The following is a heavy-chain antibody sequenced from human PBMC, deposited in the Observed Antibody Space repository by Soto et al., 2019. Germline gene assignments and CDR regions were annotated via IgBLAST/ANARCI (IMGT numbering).Heavy chain of an antibody. Sequence: QVQLQESGPGLVKPSQTLSLTCSVSDVSSSSGDSYWSWIRQPPGKGLEWIGYIDYSGSTYYNPSLKSRATLSVDTSNNQFSLKVSSVTAADTAVYYCARGGGELLFDYWGLGTLVTVSS. CDR2: IDYSGST. D-gene: IGHD2-21*01. J-gene: IGHJ4*02. CDR1: DVSSSSGDSY. V-gene: IGHV4-30-4*01. CDR3: ARGGGELLFDY.